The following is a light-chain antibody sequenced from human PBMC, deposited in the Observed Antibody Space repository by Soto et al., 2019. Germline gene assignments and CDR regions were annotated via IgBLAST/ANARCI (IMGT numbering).Light chain of an antibody. Sequence: EIVLTQSPGTLSLSPGERATLSCRASQSLSGRHLAWYQQKPGQAPRLLISGASSRATGIPDRFSASGSGTDFTLTISRLEPEDFAVYYCHPFGSFPRTFGQGTKVEIK. CDR3: HPFGSFPRT. J-gene: IGKJ1*01. CDR2: GAS. CDR1: QSLSGRH. V-gene: IGKV3-20*01.